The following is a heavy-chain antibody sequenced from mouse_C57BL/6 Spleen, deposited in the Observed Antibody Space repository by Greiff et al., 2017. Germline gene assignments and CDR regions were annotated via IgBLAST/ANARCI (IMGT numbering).Heavy chain of an antibody. V-gene: IGHV7-1*01. Sequence: EVQLVESGGGLVQSGRSLRLSCATSGFTFSDFYMEWVRQAPGKGLEWIAASRNKANDYTTEYSASVKGRFIVSRDTSQSILYLQMNALRAEDTAIYYCARDGYYEYEGWYFDVWGTGTTVTVSS. D-gene: IGHD2-4*01. J-gene: IGHJ1*03. CDR1: GFTFSDFY. CDR3: ARDGYYEYEGWYFDV. CDR2: SRNKANDYTT.